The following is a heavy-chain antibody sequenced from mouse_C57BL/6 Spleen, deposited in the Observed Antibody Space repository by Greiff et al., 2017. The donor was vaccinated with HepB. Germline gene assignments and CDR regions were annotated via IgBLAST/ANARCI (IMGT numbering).Heavy chain of an antibody. CDR2: ISDGGSYT. Sequence: EVQGVESGGGLVKPGGSLKLSCAASGFTFSSYAMSWVRQTPEKRLEWVATISDGGSYTYYPDNVKGRFTISRDNAKNNLYLQMSHLKSEDTAMYYCASALDSSGYGFAYWGQGTLVTVSA. J-gene: IGHJ3*01. D-gene: IGHD3-2*02. V-gene: IGHV5-4*01. CDR1: GFTFSSYA. CDR3: ASALDSSGYGFAY.